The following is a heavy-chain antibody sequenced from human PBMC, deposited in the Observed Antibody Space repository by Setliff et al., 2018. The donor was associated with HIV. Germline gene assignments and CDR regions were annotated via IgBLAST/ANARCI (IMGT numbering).Heavy chain of an antibody. CDR3: AREGLAVAGLNWLDP. V-gene: IGHV1-18*01. J-gene: IGHJ5*02. D-gene: IGHD6-19*01. CDR2: ISTYNANT. Sequence: ASVKVSCKSSGYTFTSFGISWVRQAPGQGLEWMGWISTYNANTNYARKLQGRVTMTTDTSTSTAYMELRSLRSDDTAMYYCAREGLAVAGLNWLDPWGQGTLVTVSS. CDR1: GYTFTSFG.